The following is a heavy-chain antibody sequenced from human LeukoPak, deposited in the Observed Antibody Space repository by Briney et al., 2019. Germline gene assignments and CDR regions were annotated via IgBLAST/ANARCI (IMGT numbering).Heavy chain of an antibody. D-gene: IGHD2-8*01. J-gene: IGHJ5*02. Sequence: SVKVSCKASGGTFSSYAISWVRQAPGQGLEWMGRIIPIFGTANYAQKFQGRVTITTGETTSTAYMELSSVRSEDTAVYYCARDGHNGVWMPTPTSNWFDPWGQGTLVTVSS. CDR2: IIPIFGTA. CDR3: ARDGHNGVWMPTPTSNWFDP. CDR1: GGTFSSYA. V-gene: IGHV1-69*05.